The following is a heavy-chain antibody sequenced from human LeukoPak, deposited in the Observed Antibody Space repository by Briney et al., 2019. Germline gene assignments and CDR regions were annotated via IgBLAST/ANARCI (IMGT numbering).Heavy chain of an antibody. CDR2: IYYSGST. V-gene: IGHV4-59*01. Sequence: SETLSLTCTVSGGSISTYWSRIRQPPGKGLEWIGYIYYSGSTNYNPSLRRRVTISVDTSRDQFSLELSSVTAADTAVYYCARGDGYNYPFDYWGQGTLVTVSS. J-gene: IGHJ4*02. CDR1: GGSISTY. CDR3: ARGDGYNYPFDY. D-gene: IGHD5-24*01.